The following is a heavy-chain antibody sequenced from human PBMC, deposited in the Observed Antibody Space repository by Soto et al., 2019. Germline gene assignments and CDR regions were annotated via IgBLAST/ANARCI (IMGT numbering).Heavy chain of an antibody. V-gene: IGHV1-18*04. CDR1: GYTFVSYG. CDR2: ISPYNGNT. CDR3: ARDQYYIDSSGYYDF. Sequence: QIQLVQSGAEVKKPGASVRVSCETSGYTFVSYGISWVRQAPGQGLEWMGWISPYNGNTNYAEKFKDRVNLTTDTSTDTAFLDLRSLTSDDTAVYFCARDQYYIDSSGYYDFWGQGTLVTVSS. D-gene: IGHD3-22*01. J-gene: IGHJ4*02.